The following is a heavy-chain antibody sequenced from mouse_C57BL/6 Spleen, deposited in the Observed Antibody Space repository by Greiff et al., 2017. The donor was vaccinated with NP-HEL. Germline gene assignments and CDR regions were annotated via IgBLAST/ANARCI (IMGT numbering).Heavy chain of an antibody. D-gene: IGHD2-3*01. V-gene: IGHV1-52*01. CDR3: ARREDDGFAMDY. J-gene: IGHJ4*01. CDR1: GYTFTSYW. Sequence: VQLQQPGAELVRPGSSVKLSCKASGYTFTSYWMHWVKQRPIQGLEWIGNIDPSDSETHYNQKFKDKATLTVDKSSSTAYMQLSSLTSEDSAVYYCARREDDGFAMDYWGQGTSVTVSS. CDR2: IDPSDSET.